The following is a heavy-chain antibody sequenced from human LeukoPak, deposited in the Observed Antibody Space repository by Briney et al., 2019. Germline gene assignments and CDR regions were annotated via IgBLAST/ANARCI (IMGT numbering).Heavy chain of an antibody. D-gene: IGHD3-9*01. J-gene: IGHJ4*02. V-gene: IGHV1-18*01. CDR1: GYTFTSYG. CDR3: ARDQAATNTQVRFCLD. Sequence: ASVKVSCKASGYTFTSYGISWVRQAPGQGLEWMGWISAYNGNTNFAQKLQGRVTMTTDTSTSTAYMDLRSPRSDDTAVYYCARDQAATNTQVRFCLDWGQGTLVTVSS. CDR2: ISAYNGNT.